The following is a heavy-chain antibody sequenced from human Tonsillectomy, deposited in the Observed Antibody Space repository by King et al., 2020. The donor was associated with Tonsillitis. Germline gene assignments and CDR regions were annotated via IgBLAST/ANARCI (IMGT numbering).Heavy chain of an antibody. CDR1: GFTFSRYW. Sequence: VQLVESGGGLVQPGGSLRLSCAVSGFTFSRYWMIWVRQAPGKGREWVANIKEEGSDKHYVDSVKGRFTISRDNAKNSLFLQMNSLRAEDTAVYYCATEGGRSGSGYWGQGTLVTVSS. CDR2: IKEEGSDK. D-gene: IGHD3-10*01. CDR3: ATEGGRSGSGY. J-gene: IGHJ4*02. V-gene: IGHV3-7*01.